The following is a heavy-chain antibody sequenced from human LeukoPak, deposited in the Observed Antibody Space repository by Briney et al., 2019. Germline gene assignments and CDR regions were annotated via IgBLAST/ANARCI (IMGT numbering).Heavy chain of an antibody. J-gene: IGHJ4*02. CDR2: IYPGDSDT. V-gene: IGHV5-51*01. D-gene: IGHD2-15*01. Sequence: GESLKISCKGSGYSFTSYWIGWVRQMPGKGLEWMGIIYPGDSDTRHSPSFQGQVTISADKSISTAYLQWSSLKASDSAMYYCVRAYCSGGTCYTLSFGYWGQGTLVTVSS. CDR1: GYSFTSYW. CDR3: VRAYCSGGTCYTLSFGY.